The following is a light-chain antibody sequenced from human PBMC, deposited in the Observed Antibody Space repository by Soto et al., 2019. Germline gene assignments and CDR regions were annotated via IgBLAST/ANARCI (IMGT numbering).Light chain of an antibody. CDR1: NNDVGNYKL. J-gene: IGLJ3*02. CDR3: YSYAGTSTWV. Sequence: QSVLTQPASVSESPGQSITISCTGTNNDVGNYKLVSWFQHHLGKAPKLIIYEGIKRPSGVSNRFSASQSGNTASLTISGLQAEDEADYYCYSYAGTSTWVFGGGTKVTVL. CDR2: EGI. V-gene: IGLV2-23*01.